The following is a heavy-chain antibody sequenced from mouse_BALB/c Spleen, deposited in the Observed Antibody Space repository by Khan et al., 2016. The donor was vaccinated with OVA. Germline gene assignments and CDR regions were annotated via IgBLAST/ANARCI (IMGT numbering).Heavy chain of an antibody. Sequence: QVQLKESGAELARPGASVKMSCKASGYTFTTYTIHWVKQRPGQGLEWIGYIIPSNDYTNYNQKFKDRATLTADKSSSTASMQLSSLTSEASAAYYCVRERAYYRSDGWLAYWGQGTLVTVSA. CDR2: IIPSNDYT. J-gene: IGHJ3*01. D-gene: IGHD2-14*01. CDR1: GYTFTTYT. V-gene: IGHV1-4*01. CDR3: VRERAYYRSDGWLAY.